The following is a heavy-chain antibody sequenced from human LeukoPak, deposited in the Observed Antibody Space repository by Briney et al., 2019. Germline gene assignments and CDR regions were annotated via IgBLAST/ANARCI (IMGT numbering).Heavy chain of an antibody. CDR2: IKQNGSEK. CDR3: ARDLLAGLFDY. J-gene: IGHJ4*02. D-gene: IGHD6-19*01. Sequence: PGGSLRLSCAASGFTFSSYWMSWVRQAPGKGLEWVANIKQNGSEKYYVDSVKGRFTISRDNAKNSLYLQMNSLRAEDTAVYYCARDLLAGLFDYWGQGTLVTVSS. CDR1: GFTFSSYW. V-gene: IGHV3-7*01.